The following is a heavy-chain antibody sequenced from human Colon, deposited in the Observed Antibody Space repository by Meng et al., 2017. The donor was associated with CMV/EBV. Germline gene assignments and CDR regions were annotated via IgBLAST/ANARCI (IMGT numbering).Heavy chain of an antibody. Sequence: VKVSYQASRYTFTSNTINWVRQASGQGLEWMGWMKPNSGDTGYAPNFQGRITMTRNTSINTAYMELRSLTNEDTAIYYCARGIPDFWGQGTLVTVSS. V-gene: IGHV1-8*01. CDR1: RYTFTSNT. CDR3: ARGIPDF. D-gene: IGHD3/OR15-3a*01. CDR2: MKPNSGDT. J-gene: IGHJ4*02.